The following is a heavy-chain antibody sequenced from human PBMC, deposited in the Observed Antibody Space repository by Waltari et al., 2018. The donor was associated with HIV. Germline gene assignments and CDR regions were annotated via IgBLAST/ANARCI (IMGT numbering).Heavy chain of an antibody. CDR3: VRDQVAAAGSYYFDY. CDR1: RFTFSSYG. D-gene: IGHD6-13*01. Sequence: QVQLVESGGGVVQSGRSLRLSCAASRFTFSSYGMHWVRQAPGKGLEWVAVIWYDGSNKYYVDSVKGRVTISRDNSKNTLYLQMNSRRVEDTAVYYCVRDQVAAAGSYYFDYWGQGTLVTVSS. V-gene: IGHV3-33*01. J-gene: IGHJ4*02. CDR2: IWYDGSNK.